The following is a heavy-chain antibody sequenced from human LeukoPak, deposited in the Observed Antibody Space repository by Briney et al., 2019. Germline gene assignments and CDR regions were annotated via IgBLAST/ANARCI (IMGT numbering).Heavy chain of an antibody. CDR2: ISPDGSTT. V-gene: IGHV3-74*01. CDR1: GFTFSSYW. D-gene: IGHD3-3*01. J-gene: IGHJ4*01. Sequence: GGSLRLSCAASGFTFSSYWMHWVRQAPGKGLVWVSRISPDGSTTGHADSVKGRFTLSRDNAKNTLYLQMSSLRAEDTALYYCSREFRFLKSIWGQGTLVTVSS. CDR3: SREFRFLKSI.